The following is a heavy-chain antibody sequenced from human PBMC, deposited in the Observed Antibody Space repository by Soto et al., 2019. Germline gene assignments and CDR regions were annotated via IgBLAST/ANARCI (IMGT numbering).Heavy chain of an antibody. D-gene: IGHD3-10*01. CDR1: GGSISSGGYY. V-gene: IGHV4-31*03. J-gene: IGHJ4*02. CDR2: IYYSGST. Sequence: SETLSLTCTVSGGSISSGGYYWSWIRQHPGKGLEWIGYIYYSGSTYYNPSLKSRVTISVDTSKNQFSLKLSSVTAADTAVYYCARRGFGSGSYFDYWGQGTLVTVSS. CDR3: ARRGFGSGSYFDY.